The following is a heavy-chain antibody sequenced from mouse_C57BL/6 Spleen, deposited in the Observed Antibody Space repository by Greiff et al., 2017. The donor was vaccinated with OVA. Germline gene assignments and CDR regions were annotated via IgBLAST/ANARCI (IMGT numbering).Heavy chain of an antibody. D-gene: IGHD1-1*01. CDR3: AGGSYYGRDYYAMDY. V-gene: IGHV14-3*01. Sequence: EVQLQQSVAELVRPGASVKLSCTASGFTIKNTYMHWVKQRPEQGLEWIGRIDPANGNTKYAPKFQGKATLTADTSSNTAYLQLSSLTSGDTAIYYCAGGSYYGRDYYAMDYWGQGTSVTVSS. CDR1: GFTIKNTY. CDR2: IDPANGNT. J-gene: IGHJ4*01.